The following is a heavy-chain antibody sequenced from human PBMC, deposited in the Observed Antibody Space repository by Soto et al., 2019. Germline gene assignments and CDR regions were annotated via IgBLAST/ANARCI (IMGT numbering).Heavy chain of an antibody. CDR2: IYPGDSDT. V-gene: IGHV5-51*01. Sequence: SLKISWKGSGYSFTSYLIGWVRQMPGKGLESMGIIYPGDSDTRYSPSFQGQVTISADKSISTAYLQWSSLKASDTAMYYCARTAAAGKYYYGMDVWGQGTTVTVSS. CDR3: ARTAAAGKYYYGMDV. CDR1: GYSFTSYL. J-gene: IGHJ6*02. D-gene: IGHD6-13*01.